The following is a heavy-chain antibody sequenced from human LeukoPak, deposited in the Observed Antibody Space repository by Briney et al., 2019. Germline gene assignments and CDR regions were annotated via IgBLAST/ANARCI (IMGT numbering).Heavy chain of an antibody. J-gene: IGHJ4*02. CDR3: AKAPGRYCSSSNCFFDY. CDR1: GFTFDDYG. CDR2: ISGSGGST. D-gene: IGHD2-2*01. V-gene: IGHV3-23*01. Sequence: GGSLRLSCAASGFTFDDYGMSWVRQAPGKGLEWVSAISGSGGSTYYADSVKGRFTISRDNSKNTLYLQMNSLRAEDTAVYYCAKAPGRYCSSSNCFFDYWGQGTLVTVSS.